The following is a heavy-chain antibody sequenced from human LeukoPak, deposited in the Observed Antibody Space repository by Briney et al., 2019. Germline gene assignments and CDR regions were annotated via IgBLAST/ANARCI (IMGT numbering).Heavy chain of an antibody. J-gene: IGHJ3*01. V-gene: IGHV3-23*01. D-gene: IGHD3/OR15-3a*01. CDR1: GFHFSTHG. CDR2: ISPPGDIT. CDR3: VRDLDWGAFDV. Sequence: GGTLRLSCAASGFHFSTHGMNWVRQAPGKGLEWVSGISPPGDITYYADSVMGRFTISRDNRKNTVSLQMNSLRAEDTALYYCVRDLDWGAFDVWGQGTMVTVSS.